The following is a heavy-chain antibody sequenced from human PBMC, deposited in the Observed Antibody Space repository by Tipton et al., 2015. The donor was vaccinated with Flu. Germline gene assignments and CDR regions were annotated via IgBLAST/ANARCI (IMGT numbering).Heavy chain of an antibody. J-gene: IGHJ6*02. CDR2: IYHSGST. V-gene: IGHV4-38-2*02. D-gene: IGHD6-13*01. CDR1: GYSISSGYY. CDR3: ARDKAAGV. Sequence: TLSLTCTVSGYSISSGYYWGWIRQPPGKGLEWIGSIYHSGSTYYNPSLKSRVTISVDTSKNQFSLKLSSVTAADTAVYYCARDKAAGVWGQGTTVTASS.